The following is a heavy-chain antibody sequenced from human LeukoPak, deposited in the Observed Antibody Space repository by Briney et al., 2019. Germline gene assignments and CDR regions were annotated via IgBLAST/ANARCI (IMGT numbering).Heavy chain of an antibody. J-gene: IGHJ4*02. CDR3: ARFGRLGYCSGGSCSGSDY. CDR1: GYTLTGYY. D-gene: IGHD2-15*01. V-gene: IGHV1-2*02. Sequence: ASVKVSCKASGYTLTGYYMHWVRQAPGQGLEWMGWINPNSGGTNYAQKFQGRVTMTREPSISTAYMELSRLRSDDTAVYYCARFGRLGYCSGGSCSGSDYWGQGTLVTVSS. CDR2: INPNSGGT.